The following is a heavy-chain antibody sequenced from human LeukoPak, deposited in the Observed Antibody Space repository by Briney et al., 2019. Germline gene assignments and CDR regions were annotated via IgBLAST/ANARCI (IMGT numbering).Heavy chain of an antibody. D-gene: IGHD2-21*01. J-gene: IGHJ3*01. CDR2: ITSGSGNI. Sequence: GGSLRLSCAASGFTFNSYSMNWVRQARGKGLEWLSYITSGSGNIYYRDSLKGRFTISRDNAQDSLYLQTDSLRDEDTAVYYCAREDDDWGPNTLDVWGQGTVVTVSS. V-gene: IGHV3-48*02. CDR1: GFTFNSYS. CDR3: AREDDDWGPNTLDV.